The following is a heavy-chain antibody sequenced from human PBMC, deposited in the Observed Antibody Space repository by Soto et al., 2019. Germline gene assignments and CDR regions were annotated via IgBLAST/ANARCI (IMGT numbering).Heavy chain of an antibody. CDR1: EYSFRIYW. J-gene: IGHJ4*02. D-gene: IGHD3-10*01. CDR3: ARHQSGSGNSNFDF. Sequence: GESLKISCQAFEYSFRIYWISWVRQKPGGGLERMGRVDPNDSFATYSPSFEGHVSISVDKSTNIVYLQWRSLRASDTATYYCARHQSGSGNSNFDFWGQGTPVTVSS. V-gene: IGHV5-10-1*01. CDR2: VDPNDSFA.